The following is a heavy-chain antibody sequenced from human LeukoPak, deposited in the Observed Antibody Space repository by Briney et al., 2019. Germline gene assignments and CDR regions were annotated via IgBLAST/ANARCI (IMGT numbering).Heavy chain of an antibody. CDR1: GGTFSSYA. CDR3: ARDLRYSSSPHYYYYYMDV. CDR2: IIPIFGTA. D-gene: IGHD6-6*01. Sequence: GASVKVSCKASGGTFSSYAISWVRQAPGQGLEWMGGIIPIFGTANYAQKFQGRVTITADESTSTAYMELSSLRSEDTAVYYCARDLRYSSSPHYYYYYMDVWGKGTTVTVSS. V-gene: IGHV1-69*13. J-gene: IGHJ6*03.